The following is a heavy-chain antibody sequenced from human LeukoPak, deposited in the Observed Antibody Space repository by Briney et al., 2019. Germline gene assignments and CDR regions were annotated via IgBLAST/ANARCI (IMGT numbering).Heavy chain of an antibody. J-gene: IGHJ4*02. CDR3: ARGLVPGFLDY. Sequence: GGSLRLSCAASGFTLSSSWMYWVRQAPGKGLVWVSRINSDESITTYADSVKGRFTISRDNAKNTLYLQMNSLRAEDTAVYYCARGLVPGFLDYWGQGNPVTVSS. V-gene: IGHV3-74*01. CDR1: GFTLSSSW. D-gene: IGHD4-11*01. CDR2: INSDESIT.